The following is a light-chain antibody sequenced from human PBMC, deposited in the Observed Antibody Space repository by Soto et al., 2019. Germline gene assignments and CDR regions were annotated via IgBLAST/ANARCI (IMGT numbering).Light chain of an antibody. CDR1: SSDVGDYNY. CDR3: CSYAGIYTLV. J-gene: IGLJ2*01. CDR2: DVS. Sequence: QSALTQPRSVSGSPGQSVTISCTGTSSDVGDYNYVSWYQQHPGKAPKFIIYDVSKRPSGVPDRFSGSKSGNTASLTISGLQAEDDADYYCCSYAGIYTLVFGGGTKLTVL. V-gene: IGLV2-11*01.